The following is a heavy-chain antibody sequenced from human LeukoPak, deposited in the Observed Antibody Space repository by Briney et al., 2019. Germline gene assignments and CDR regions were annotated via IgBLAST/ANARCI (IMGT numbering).Heavy chain of an antibody. CDR2: IYSGGST. D-gene: IGHD4-23*01. Sequence: QPGGSLRLSCAVSGFTVSSYYMSWVRQAPGKGLEWVSVIYSGGSTYYADSVKGRFTISRDNSKNTLYLQMNSLRAEDTAFYYCARVPTGGNPRYYFDYWGQGTLVTVSS. V-gene: IGHV3-53*01. CDR1: GFTVSSYY. J-gene: IGHJ4*02. CDR3: ARVPTGGNPRYYFDY.